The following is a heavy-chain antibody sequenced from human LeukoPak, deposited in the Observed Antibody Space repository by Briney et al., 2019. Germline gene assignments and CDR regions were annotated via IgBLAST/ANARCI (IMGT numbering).Heavy chain of an antibody. D-gene: IGHD5-24*01. V-gene: IGHV3-74*01. Sequence: GGSLRLSCVASGFAFSHHYMHCVRQAPGKGLVWVSRIDIDGNTNYADSVKGRFTISRDNTKDTVYLQMNSLRAEYTAVYYCARDLNYNFDYWGQGALVTVSS. CDR1: GFAFSHHY. J-gene: IGHJ4*02. CDR3: ARDLNYNFDY. CDR2: IDIDGNT.